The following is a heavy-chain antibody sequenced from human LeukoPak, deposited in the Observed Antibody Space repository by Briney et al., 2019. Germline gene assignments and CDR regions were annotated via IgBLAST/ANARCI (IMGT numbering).Heavy chain of an antibody. Sequence: PSETLSLTCTVSGGSISSSSYYWGWIRQPPGKGLEWIGSIYYSGSTYYNPSLKSRVTISVDTSKNQFSLKLSSVTAADTAVYYCARRGGSSSWYYFDYWGQGTLVTVPS. J-gene: IGHJ4*02. D-gene: IGHD6-13*01. CDR3: ARRGGSSSWYYFDY. CDR1: GGSISSSSYY. CDR2: IYYSGST. V-gene: IGHV4-39*01.